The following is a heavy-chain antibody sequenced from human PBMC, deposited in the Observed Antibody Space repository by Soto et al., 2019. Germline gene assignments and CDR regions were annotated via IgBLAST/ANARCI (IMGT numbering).Heavy chain of an antibody. J-gene: IGHJ1*01. Sequence: GGSLRLSCAASGFTLSSYAMSWVRQAPGKGLGWVSAIGGSGGSTYYADSVKGRFTISRDNSKNTLYLQMNSLRAEDTAVYYCAKDKWLEYFQHWGQGTLVTVSS. D-gene: IGHD6-19*01. CDR1: GFTLSSYA. CDR3: AKDKWLEYFQH. V-gene: IGHV3-23*01. CDR2: IGGSGGST.